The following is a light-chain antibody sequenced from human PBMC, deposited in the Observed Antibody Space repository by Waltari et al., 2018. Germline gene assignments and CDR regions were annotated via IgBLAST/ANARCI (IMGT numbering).Light chain of an antibody. Sequence: SYALTQPPSVSVAPGTTARITCGGYNFGSYSVHWYQQKPGQAPVLVIFYDSDRPSGIPERFSGSNSGNTATLTISSVEAGDEAKYYCHVWHPDMDPGVFGPGTEVSV. CDR1: NFGSYS. J-gene: IGLJ1*01. V-gene: IGLV3-21*04. CDR3: HVWHPDMDPGV. CDR2: YDS.